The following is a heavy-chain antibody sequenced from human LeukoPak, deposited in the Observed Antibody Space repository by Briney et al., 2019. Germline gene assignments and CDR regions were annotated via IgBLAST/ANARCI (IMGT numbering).Heavy chain of an antibody. J-gene: IGHJ4*02. CDR1: GFTFSSYA. CDR2: ISSNGGST. V-gene: IGHV3-64*04. D-gene: IGHD5-18*01. Sequence: GGSLRLSCSASGFTFSSYAMHWVRQAPGKGLEYVSAISSNGGSTYYADSVKGRFTISRDNSKNTLYLQMNSLRAEDTAVYYCARGRVLDTAMVPEYYFDYWGQGTLVTVSS. CDR3: ARGRVLDTAMVPEYYFDY.